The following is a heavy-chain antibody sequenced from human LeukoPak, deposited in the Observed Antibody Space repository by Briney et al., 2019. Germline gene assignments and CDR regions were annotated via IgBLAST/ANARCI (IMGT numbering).Heavy chain of an antibody. D-gene: IGHD3-10*01. V-gene: IGHV3-30-3*01. CDR3: ARGSYGSAYYYGMDV. CDR1: GFTFSSYA. Sequence: GRSLRLSCAASGFTFSSYAMHWVRQAPGKGLEWVAVISYDGSNKYYADSEKGRFTISRDNSKNTLYLQMNSLRAEDTAVYYCARGSYGSAYYYGMDVWGQGTTVTVSS. CDR2: ISYDGSNK. J-gene: IGHJ6*02.